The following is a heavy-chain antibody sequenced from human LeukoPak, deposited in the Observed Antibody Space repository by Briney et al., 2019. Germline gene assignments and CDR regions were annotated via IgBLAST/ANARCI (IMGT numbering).Heavy chain of an antibody. Sequence: ASVKVSCKASGYTFTSYGISCVRQAPGQGLEWMGWISAYNGNTNYAQKLQGRVTMTTDTSTNTAYMELRSLRSDDTAVYYCARAPSNYCSSTSCLYGMDVWGQGTTVTVSS. J-gene: IGHJ6*02. CDR2: ISAYNGNT. CDR1: GYTFTSYG. CDR3: ARAPSNYCSSTSCLYGMDV. D-gene: IGHD2-2*01. V-gene: IGHV1-18*01.